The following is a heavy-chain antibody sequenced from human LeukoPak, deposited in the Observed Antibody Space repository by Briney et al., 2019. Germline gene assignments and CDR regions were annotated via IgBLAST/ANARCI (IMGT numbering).Heavy chain of an antibody. D-gene: IGHD3-10*01. CDR3: AKSNGYGLVDI. Sequence: SETLSLTCTVSGYSISSGYYWGWIRQPPGKGLEWIGSIYHSGGTYYNPSLKSRVTISLDTSRNQFSLKLTSVTAADTAVYYCAKSNGYGLVDIWGQGTMVTVSS. V-gene: IGHV4-38-2*02. CDR1: GYSISSGYY. CDR2: IYHSGGT. J-gene: IGHJ3*02.